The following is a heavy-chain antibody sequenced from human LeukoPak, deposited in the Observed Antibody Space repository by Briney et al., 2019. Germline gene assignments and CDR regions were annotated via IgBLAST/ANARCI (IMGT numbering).Heavy chain of an antibody. Sequence: PGGSLRLSCAASGFTFSSYFWMHWVRQAPGKGLVWVSRIKSDGSSSTYADSVKGRFTISRDNATNSLYLQMNNLRAEDTAVYYCARRGAGSDYWGLGTLVTVSS. CDR1: GFTFSSYFW. D-gene: IGHD1-26*01. CDR2: IKSDGSSS. J-gene: IGHJ4*02. V-gene: IGHV3-74*01. CDR3: ARRGAGSDY.